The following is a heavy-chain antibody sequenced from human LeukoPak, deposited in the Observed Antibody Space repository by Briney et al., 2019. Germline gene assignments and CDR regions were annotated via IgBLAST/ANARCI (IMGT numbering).Heavy chain of an antibody. J-gene: IGHJ4*02. V-gene: IGHV4-4*07. Sequence: PSETLSLTCTVSGDSINSFCWSWIRQPAGKGLGWIGRIYTSGSTNYSPSLKSRVTMSVDTSKNQFSLKLSSVTAADTAVYYCARDVVAAVGSFDYWGQGTQVTVSS. CDR2: IYTSGST. CDR1: GDSINSFC. CDR3: ARDVVAAVGSFDY. D-gene: IGHD2-2*01.